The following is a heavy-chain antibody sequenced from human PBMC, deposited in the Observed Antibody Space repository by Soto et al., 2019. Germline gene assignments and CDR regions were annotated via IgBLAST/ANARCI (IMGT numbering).Heavy chain of an antibody. V-gene: IGHV1-69*01. D-gene: IGHD2-15*01. CDR3: ARADSGGVYCSGGSCYGGFDY. J-gene: IGHJ4*02. CDR2: IIPIFGTA. Sequence: QVQLVQSGAEVKKPGSSVKVSCKASGGTFSSYAISWVRQAPGQGLEWMGGIIPIFGTANYAQKFQGRVTITADESTSPAYIELSCLKSEDTAEYYCARADSGGVYCSGGSCYGGFDYWGQGTLVTVSS. CDR1: GGTFSSYA.